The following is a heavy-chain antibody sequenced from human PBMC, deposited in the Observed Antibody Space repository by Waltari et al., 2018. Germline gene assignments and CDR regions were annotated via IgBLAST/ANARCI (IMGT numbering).Heavy chain of an antibody. CDR1: GGSFSGYY. J-gene: IGHJ6*02. CDR3: ARVKISRITIFGVVPPYYYGMDV. D-gene: IGHD3-3*01. Sequence: QVQLQQWGAGLLKPSETLSLTCAVYGGSFSGYYWRWIRQPPGKGLEWIGEINHSGSTNYKPSLKSRVTISVDTSKNQFSLKLSSVTAADTAVYYCARVKISRITIFGVVPPYYYGMDVWGQGTTVTVSS. CDR2: INHSGST. V-gene: IGHV4-34*01.